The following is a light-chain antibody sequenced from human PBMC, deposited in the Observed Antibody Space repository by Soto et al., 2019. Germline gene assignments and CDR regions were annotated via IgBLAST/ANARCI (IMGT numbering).Light chain of an antibody. Sequence: QSALTQPASVSGSPGQSITISCTGTSSDVGGYNYVSWYQQHTGKAPKLMIYEVSNRPSGVSNRFSGSKSGNTASLTISGLQAADEADYYCSSYTSSSTLAVFGTGTKLTVL. CDR1: SSDVGGYNY. CDR2: EVS. V-gene: IGLV2-14*01. J-gene: IGLJ1*01. CDR3: SSYTSSSTLAV.